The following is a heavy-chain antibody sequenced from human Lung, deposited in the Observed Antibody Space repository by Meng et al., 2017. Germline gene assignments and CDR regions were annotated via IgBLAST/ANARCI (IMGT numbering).Heavy chain of an antibody. V-gene: IGHV3-33*01. Sequence: QVQLVESGGGVVQPGRSLRLSCAASGFTFSSYGIHWVRQAPGKGLEWVGVIWYDGSNKYYADSVKGRFTISRDNSKNTLYLQMNSLRAEDTAVYYCARGRYSSSSAVVDYWGQGTLVTVSS. CDR1: GFTFSSYG. J-gene: IGHJ4*02. D-gene: IGHD6-13*01. CDR2: IWYDGSNK. CDR3: ARGRYSSSSAVVDY.